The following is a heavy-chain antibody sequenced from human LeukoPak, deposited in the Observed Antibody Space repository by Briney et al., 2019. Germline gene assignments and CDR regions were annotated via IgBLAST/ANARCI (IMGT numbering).Heavy chain of an antibody. CDR3: ARGERIQRRPITTRHPEDPYYYYGMDV. Sequence: SSETLSLTCTVSGGSISSGGYYWSWIRQHPGKGLEWIGYIYYSGSTYYNPSLKSRVTISVDTSKNQFSLKLSSVTAADTAVYYCARGERIQRRPITTRHPEDPYYYYGMDVWGQGTTVTVSS. J-gene: IGHJ6*02. CDR1: GGSISSGGYY. V-gene: IGHV4-31*03. CDR2: IYYSGST. D-gene: IGHD3-3*01.